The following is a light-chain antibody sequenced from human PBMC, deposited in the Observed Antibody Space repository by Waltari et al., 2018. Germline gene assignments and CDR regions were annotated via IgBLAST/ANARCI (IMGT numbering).Light chain of an antibody. CDR3: QSYDSSLSAVV. CDR1: SSNIGAGYD. CDR2: GTS. V-gene: IGLV1-40*01. J-gene: IGLJ2*01. Sequence: QSVLTQPPSVSGAPGQRVTISCTGSSSNIGAGYDVHWYQQLPGTAPKLLIYGTSTRPSGVPDRFSGSKSGTAASLAITGLQAEDEADYYRQSYDSSLSAVVFGGGTKLTVL.